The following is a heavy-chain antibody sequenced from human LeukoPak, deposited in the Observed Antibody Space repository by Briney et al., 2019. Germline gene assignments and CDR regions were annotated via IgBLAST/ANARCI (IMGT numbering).Heavy chain of an antibody. CDR1: GGSISSYY. CDR2: IYTSGST. J-gene: IGHJ6*02. D-gene: IGHD6-13*01. CDR3: AREGGIAASNYYYYGMDV. Sequence: KPSETLSLTCTVSGGSISSYYWSWIRQPAGKGLEWIARIYTSGSTNYNPSLKSRVTMSVDTSKNQFSLKLSSVTAADTAVYYCAREGGIAASNYYYYGMDVWGQGTAVTVSS. V-gene: IGHV4-4*07.